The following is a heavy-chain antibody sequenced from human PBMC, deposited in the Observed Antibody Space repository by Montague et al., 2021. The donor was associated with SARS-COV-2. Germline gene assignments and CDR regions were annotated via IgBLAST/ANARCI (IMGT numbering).Heavy chain of an antibody. Sequence: SETLPLTCTVSGGSVSSSSYYWGWIRQPPGKGPEWIGSIYYSGSTYYNPSLKSRVTISVDTSKNQFSLKLSSVTAADTAVYYCARHGKTRIAMIVVVIGYFDYWGQGTLVTVSS. J-gene: IGHJ4*02. D-gene: IGHD3-22*01. CDR1: GGSVSSSSYY. CDR2: IYYSGST. CDR3: ARHGKTRIAMIVVVIGYFDY. V-gene: IGHV4-39*01.